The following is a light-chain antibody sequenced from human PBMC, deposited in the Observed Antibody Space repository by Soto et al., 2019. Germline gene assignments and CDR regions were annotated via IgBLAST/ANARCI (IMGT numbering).Light chain of an antibody. Sequence: DIQMTQSPSSLSASLGDRVTITCRASQGVNKWLAWYQQKPEQAPKSLIYAASNLQCGVPSRNSRSGSDTDFTLTSSSLQAEDFATNYCQQYDTYPYTFGQGTKLDIK. CDR2: AAS. CDR3: QQYDTYPYT. J-gene: IGKJ2*01. V-gene: IGKV1D-16*01. CDR1: QGVNKW.